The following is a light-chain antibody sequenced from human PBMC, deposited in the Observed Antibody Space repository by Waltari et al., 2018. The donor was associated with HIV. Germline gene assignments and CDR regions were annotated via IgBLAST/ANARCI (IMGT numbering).Light chain of an antibody. CDR1: QSVSSY. CDR2: EAS. CDR3: QQYGSSEGFT. V-gene: IGKV3-11*01. Sequence: DIVLTQSPATLSLSPGERATLSCRASQSVSSYLAWYQQKPGQAPRLLIYEASNRATGIPARFSGSGSGTDFTLTISSLEPEDFAVYYCQQYGSSEGFTFGPGTRVDI. J-gene: IGKJ3*01.